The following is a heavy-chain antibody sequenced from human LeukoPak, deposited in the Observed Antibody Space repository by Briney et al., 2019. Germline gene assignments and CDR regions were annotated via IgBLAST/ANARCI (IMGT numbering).Heavy chain of an antibody. Sequence: GGSLRLSCAASGFIFSSYGMHWVRQGPGKGLEWVAFIQYDGGNEYYADSVKGRLTISRDNSKNTLYLQMNSLRAEDTAVYYCAKDRDIAALGVLDYWGQGTLVTVSS. CDR2: IQYDGGNE. CDR3: AKDRDIAALGVLDY. V-gene: IGHV3-30*02. CDR1: GFIFSSYG. J-gene: IGHJ4*02. D-gene: IGHD6-6*01.